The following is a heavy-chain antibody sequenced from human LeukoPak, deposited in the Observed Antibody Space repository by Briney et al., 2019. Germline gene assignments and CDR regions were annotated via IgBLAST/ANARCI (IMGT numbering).Heavy chain of an antibody. J-gene: IGHJ3*02. Sequence: SVKVSCKASGGTFSSYTISWVRQAPGQGLEWIGGIIPIFGTANYAQKFQGRVTITADESTSTAHMELSSLRSEDTAVYYCARGSVAGTKEGAFDIWGQGTMVTVSS. D-gene: IGHD6-19*01. V-gene: IGHV1-69*01. CDR2: IIPIFGTA. CDR3: ARGSVAGTKEGAFDI. CDR1: GGTFSSYT.